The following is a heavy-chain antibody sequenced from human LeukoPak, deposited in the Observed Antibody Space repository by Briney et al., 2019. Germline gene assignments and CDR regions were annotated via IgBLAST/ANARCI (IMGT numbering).Heavy chain of an antibody. CDR3: ARIFSTHVDY. J-gene: IGHJ4*02. V-gene: IGHV3-23*01. Sequence: GGSLRLSCAASGFTFSSYGMSWVRQAPGKGLEWVSAISGSGGSTYYADSVKGRFTISRDNSKNSLYLQMNSLRADDTAVYYCARIFSTHVDYWGQGTLVTVSS. CDR1: GFTFSSYG. CDR2: ISGSGGST. D-gene: IGHD2-8*01.